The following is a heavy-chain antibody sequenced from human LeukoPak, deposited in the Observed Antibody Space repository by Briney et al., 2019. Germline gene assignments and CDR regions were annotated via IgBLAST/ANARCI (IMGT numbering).Heavy chain of an antibody. D-gene: IGHD6-19*01. CDR1: GFNFGTHA. CDR2: IWRGGNYK. CDR3: VIDPPDSGWAFWS. V-gene: IGHV3-33*01. Sequence: GGSLRLSCSASGFNFGTHAMHWVRQAPGKGLEGVAMIWRGGNYKFYADSVKGRFSTSRDDSRSDLSLQMDSLRVEDTALYYCVIDPPDSGWAFWSWGQGALVTVSS. J-gene: IGHJ5*02.